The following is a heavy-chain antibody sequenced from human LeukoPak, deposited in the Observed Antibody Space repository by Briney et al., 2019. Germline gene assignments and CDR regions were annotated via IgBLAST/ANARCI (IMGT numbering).Heavy chain of an antibody. D-gene: IGHD3-3*01. CDR2: IYYSGGT. V-gene: IGHV4-59*12. CDR1: GGSISSYY. Sequence: PSETLSLTCTVSGGSISSYYWSWIRQPSGKGLEWIGYIYYSGGTNYNPSLKSRVTISVDTSKNQFSLKLSSVTAADTAVYYCARGAYYFSPLDWGQGTLVTVSS. CDR3: ARGAYYFSPLD. J-gene: IGHJ4*02.